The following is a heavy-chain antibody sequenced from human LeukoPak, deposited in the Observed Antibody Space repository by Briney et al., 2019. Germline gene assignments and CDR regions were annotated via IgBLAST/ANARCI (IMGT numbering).Heavy chain of an antibody. V-gene: IGHV1-69*05. CDR1: GGTFSSYA. Sequence: VASVKVSCKASGGTFSSYAISWVRQAPGQGLEWMGGIIPIFGTANYAQKFQGRVTMTTDTSTSTAYMELRSLRSDDTAVYYCARDHRGCSSTSCQVWFDPWGQGTLVTVSS. CDR3: ARDHRGCSSTSCQVWFDP. J-gene: IGHJ5*02. CDR2: IIPIFGTA. D-gene: IGHD2-2*01.